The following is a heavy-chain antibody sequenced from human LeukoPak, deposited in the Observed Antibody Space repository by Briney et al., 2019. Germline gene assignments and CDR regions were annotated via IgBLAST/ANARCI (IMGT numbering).Heavy chain of an antibody. V-gene: IGHV1-46*01. Sequence: ASVKVSCKASGYTFTSYYMHWVRQAPGQGLERMEIINPSGGSTSYAQKFQGRVAMTRDMSTSTVYMELSSLRSEDTAVYYCARDSGSKWELPLPADYWGQGTLVTVSS. CDR3: ARDSGSKWELPLPADY. J-gene: IGHJ4*02. CDR2: INPSGGST. D-gene: IGHD1-26*01. CDR1: GYTFTSYY.